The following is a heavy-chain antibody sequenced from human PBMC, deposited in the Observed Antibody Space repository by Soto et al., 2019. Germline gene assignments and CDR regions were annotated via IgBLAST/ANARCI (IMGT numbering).Heavy chain of an antibody. V-gene: IGHV3-48*03. Sequence: GGSLRLSCAASGFNFRTYEMIWLRQAPGKGLEWVSHISNSGDTISYADSVKARFTVSRDNAKDSLSLQMNSLRADDTAIYYCAGYILVSSYGIDVWGQGTTVTVSS. CDR3: AGYILVSSYGIDV. CDR1: GFNFRTYE. CDR2: ISNSGDTI. D-gene: IGHD2-21*01. J-gene: IGHJ6*02.